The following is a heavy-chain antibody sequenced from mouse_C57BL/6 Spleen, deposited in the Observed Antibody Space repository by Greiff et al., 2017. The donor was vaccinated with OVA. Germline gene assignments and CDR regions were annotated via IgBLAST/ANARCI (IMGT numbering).Heavy chain of an antibody. V-gene: IGHV5-17*01. CDR3: ARTVVANPFAY. Sequence: EVKLMESGGGLVKPGGSLKLSCAASGFTFSDYGMHWVRQAPEKGLEWVAYISSGSSTIYYADTVKGRFTISRDNAKNTLFLQMTSLRSEDTAMYYCARTVVANPFAYWGQGTLVTVAA. CDR1: GFTFSDYG. CDR2: ISSGSSTI. J-gene: IGHJ3*01. D-gene: IGHD1-1*01.